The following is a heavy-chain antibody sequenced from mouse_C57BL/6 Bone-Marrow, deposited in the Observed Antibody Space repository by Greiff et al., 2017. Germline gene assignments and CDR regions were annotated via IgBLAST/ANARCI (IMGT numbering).Heavy chain of an antibody. CDR2: IYPGDGDT. CDR3: ARDLTTVVAFLYWYFDV. V-gene: IGHV1-80*01. J-gene: IGHJ1*03. D-gene: IGHD1-1*01. CDR1: GYAFSSYW. Sequence: QVQLQQSGAELVKPGASVKISCKASGYAFSSYWMNWVKQRPGKGLEWIGQIYPGDGDTNYNGKFKGKATLTADKSSSTAYMQLSSLTSEDSAVYFCARDLTTVVAFLYWYFDVWGTGTTVTVSS.